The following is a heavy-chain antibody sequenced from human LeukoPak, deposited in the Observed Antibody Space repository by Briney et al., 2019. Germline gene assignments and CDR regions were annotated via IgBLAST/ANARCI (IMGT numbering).Heavy chain of an antibody. CDR3: ARDGRLTIFVRGIITEGSPPKN. J-gene: IGHJ4*02. CDR1: GFTFGTSA. V-gene: IGHV3-23*01. D-gene: IGHD3-10*01. Sequence: TGGSLRLSCAASGFTFGTSAMSWVRQAPGKGPEWVSTFGRSGSVTYYSDSVKGRFTIFRDNSKNTLYLQMNSLRDEDTAVYYCARDGRLTIFVRGIITEGSPPKNWGQGTLVTVSS. CDR2: FGRSGSVT.